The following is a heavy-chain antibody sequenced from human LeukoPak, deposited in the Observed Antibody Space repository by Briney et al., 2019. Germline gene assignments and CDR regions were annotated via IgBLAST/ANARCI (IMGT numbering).Heavy chain of an antibody. CDR3: ARRGRSSSNFDF. CDR2: IDPTDSYT. CDR1: GYLFTSYW. D-gene: IGHD6-6*01. V-gene: IGHV5-10-1*01. J-gene: IGHJ4*02. Sequence: GESLKISCKGYGYLFTSYWITWGRQMAGEGLGWMGTIDPTDSYTNYSPSFQGHVTISTDKSISTAYLQWSSLKASDTAIYYCARRGRSSSNFDFWGQGTLVTVSS.